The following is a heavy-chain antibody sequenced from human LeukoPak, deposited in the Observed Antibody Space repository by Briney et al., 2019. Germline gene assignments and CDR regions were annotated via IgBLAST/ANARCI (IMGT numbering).Heavy chain of an antibody. CDR3: ARDGDSQYSCSWLRHWYFDL. CDR2: IYYSGST. V-gene: IGHV4-59*01. Sequence: SETLSLTCTVSGGSISSYYWSWIRQPPGKGLECIGYIYYSGSTNYNPSLKSRVTISVDPSKNQFSLKLSSVTAADTAVYYCARDGDSQYSCSWLRHWYFDLWGRGTLVTVSS. J-gene: IGHJ2*01. CDR1: GGSISSYY. D-gene: IGHD6-13*01.